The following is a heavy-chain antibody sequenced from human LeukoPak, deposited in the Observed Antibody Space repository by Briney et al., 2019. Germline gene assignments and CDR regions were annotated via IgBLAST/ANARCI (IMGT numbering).Heavy chain of an antibody. CDR3: AKDGDYYDSSGYSPGWGT. Sequence: GGSLRLSCAASGFTFSDYYMSWVRQAPGKGLEWVAVISYDGSNKYYADSVKGRFTISRDNSKNTLYLQMNSLRAEDTAVYYCAKDGDYYDSSGYSPGWGTWGQGTLVTVSS. CDR1: GFTFSDYY. V-gene: IGHV3-30*18. J-gene: IGHJ4*02. CDR2: ISYDGSNK. D-gene: IGHD3-22*01.